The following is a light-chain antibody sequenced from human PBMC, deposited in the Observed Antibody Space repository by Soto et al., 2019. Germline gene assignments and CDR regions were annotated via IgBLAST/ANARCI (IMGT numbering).Light chain of an antibody. J-gene: IGKJ1*01. CDR1: QSISSW. V-gene: IGKV1-5*01. CDR2: DAS. CDR3: QQYNSYSWT. Sequence: DIQMTQSPSTLYASVGDIVTITCRASQSISSWLAWYQQKPGKAPKLLIYDASSLESGVPSRFSGSGSGTEFTLTISSLQPDDFATYYCQQYNSYSWTFGQGTKVDI.